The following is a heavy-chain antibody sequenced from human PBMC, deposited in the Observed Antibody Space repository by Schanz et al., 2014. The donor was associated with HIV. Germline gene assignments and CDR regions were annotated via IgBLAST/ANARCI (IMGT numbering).Heavy chain of an antibody. V-gene: IGHV3-30-3*01. CDR1: GFTFSTYA. Sequence: VQLLDSGGGLVQPGGSLRLSCAASGFTFSTYAMHWVRQAPGKGLEWMAVISFDGSNKYYADSVKGQFTISRDNSKNTLYLQMNSLRAEDTAVYYCAREKYSSTWWRAGLYFYGMDVWGQGTTVTVSS. CDR2: ISFDGSNK. J-gene: IGHJ6*02. CDR3: AREKYSSTWWRAGLYFYGMDV. D-gene: IGHD6-13*01.